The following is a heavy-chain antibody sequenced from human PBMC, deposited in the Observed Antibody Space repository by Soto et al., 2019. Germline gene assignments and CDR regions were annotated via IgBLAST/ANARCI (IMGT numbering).Heavy chain of an antibody. CDR3: ARDGVSIAARPYYYGMDV. CDR2: IKQDGSEK. D-gene: IGHD6-6*01. J-gene: IGHJ6*02. Sequence: GGSLRLSCAASGFTFSSYWMSWVRQAPGKGLEWVANIKQDGSEKYYVDSVKGRFTISRDNAKNSLYLQMNSLRAEDTAVYYCARDGVSIAARPYYYGMDVWGQGTTVTVSS. CDR1: GFTFSSYW. V-gene: IGHV3-7*03.